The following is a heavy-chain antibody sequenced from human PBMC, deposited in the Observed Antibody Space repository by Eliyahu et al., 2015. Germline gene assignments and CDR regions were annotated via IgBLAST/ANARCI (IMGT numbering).Heavy chain of an antibody. CDR1: GASIXSSGIY. CDR3: AMGRGYNYGHTPGY. J-gene: IGHJ4*02. D-gene: IGHD5-18*01. Sequence: QLLLQESGPGLVKPSETLSLTCSVSGASIXSSGIYWGWIRQSPGKGLEWIGDIYWRGDTDYNPSLKSRVSMFVDTSKNEFSLKLSSVTAADTAVYYCAMGRGYNYGHTPGYWGQGTLVTVSS. V-gene: IGHV4-39*01. CDR2: IYWRGDT.